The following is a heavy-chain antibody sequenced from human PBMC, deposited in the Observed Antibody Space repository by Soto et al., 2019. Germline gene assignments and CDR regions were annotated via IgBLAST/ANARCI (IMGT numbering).Heavy chain of an antibody. CDR3: ARVSRELDANYNWLEQ. D-gene: IGHD2-8*01. J-gene: IGHJ5*02. Sequence: SVKVAFKASGGTLSSYAISLVLHAPLQWLEWMGGIIPIFGTANYAQRFQGRVTITADESTSTAYMELSSLRSEDTAVYYCARVSRELDANYNWLEQWGKGHLVSVSS. V-gene: IGHV1-69*13. CDR1: GGTLSSYA. CDR2: IIPIFGTA.